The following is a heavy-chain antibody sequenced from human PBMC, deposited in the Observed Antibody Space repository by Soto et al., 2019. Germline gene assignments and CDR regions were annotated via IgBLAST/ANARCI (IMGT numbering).Heavy chain of an antibody. J-gene: IGHJ6*02. Sequence: SETLSLTGTVSGGSISSYYWSWTRQPPGKGLEWIGYIYYSGSTNYNPSLKSRVTISVDTSKNQFSLKLSSVTAADTAVYYCARDQGGYYPHYYYYGMDVWGQGTTVTVSS. CDR3: ARDQGGYYPHYYYYGMDV. CDR2: IYYSGST. CDR1: GGSISSYY. V-gene: IGHV4-59*01. D-gene: IGHD3-3*01.